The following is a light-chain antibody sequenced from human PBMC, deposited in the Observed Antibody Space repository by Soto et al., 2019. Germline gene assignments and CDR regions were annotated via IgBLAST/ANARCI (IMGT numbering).Light chain of an antibody. V-gene: IGLV1-44*01. J-gene: IGLJ3*02. CDR1: SSKIGSND. CDR2: INN. Sequence: QSVLTQPPSASGTPGQRVTISCSGSSSKIGSNDVNWYQQLPGTAPKLLIYINNQRPSGVPDRFSGSKSGTSASLAISGLQSEDEAEYYCAAWDDSLSGWVFGGGTKLTVL. CDR3: AAWDDSLSGWV.